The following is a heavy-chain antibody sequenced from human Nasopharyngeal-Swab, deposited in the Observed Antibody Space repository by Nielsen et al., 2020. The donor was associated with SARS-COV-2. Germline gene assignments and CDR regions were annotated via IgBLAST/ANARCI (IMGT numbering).Heavy chain of an antibody. CDR1: GGSVSSGSYY. CDR2: IYYSGST. D-gene: IGHD2-15*01. J-gene: IGHJ6*03. Sequence: SETLSLTCTVSGGSVSSGSYYWSWIRQPPGKGLEWIGYIYYSGSTNYNPSLKSRVTISVDTSKNQFSLKLSSVTAADTAVYYCARDHVGYCSGGSCSTGYYYYYYMDVWGKGTTVTVSS. CDR3: ARDHVGYCSGGSCSTGYYYYYYMDV. V-gene: IGHV4-61*01.